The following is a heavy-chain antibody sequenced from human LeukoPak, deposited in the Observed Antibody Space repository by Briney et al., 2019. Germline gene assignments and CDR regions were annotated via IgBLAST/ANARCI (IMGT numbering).Heavy chain of an antibody. Sequence: GESLKISCKGSGYSFTTFWIGWVRQMPGKGLGWMGIIYPGDSDTRYSPSFQGQVTISVDKSISTAYLQWSSLKASDTAMYYCARQGWNDVGWFDPWGQETLVTVSS. V-gene: IGHV5-51*01. CDR2: IYPGDSDT. CDR3: ARQGWNDVGWFDP. D-gene: IGHD1-1*01. J-gene: IGHJ5*02. CDR1: GYSFTTFW.